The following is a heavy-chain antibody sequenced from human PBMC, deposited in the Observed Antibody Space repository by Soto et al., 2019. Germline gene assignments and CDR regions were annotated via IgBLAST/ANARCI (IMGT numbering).Heavy chain of an antibody. CDR3: ARDLIYAGYYYYMDV. J-gene: IGHJ6*03. V-gene: IGHV3-21*01. CDR2: INYKSHI. Sequence: EVQLVESGGGLVKPGGSLRLSCAASGFTFSSYSMNWVRQAPRKGLEWVSSINYKSHIDYADSVKGRFTISRDNAKNSLYLQMNSLRAEDTAVYFCARDLIYAGYYYYMDVWGIGTTVTVSS. D-gene: IGHD3-10*01. CDR1: GFTFSSYS.